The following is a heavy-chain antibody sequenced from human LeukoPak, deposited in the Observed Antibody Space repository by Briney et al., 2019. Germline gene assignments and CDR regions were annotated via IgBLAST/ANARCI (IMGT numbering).Heavy chain of an antibody. D-gene: IGHD3-16*02. J-gene: IGHJ4*02. V-gene: IGHV4-34*01. Sequence: SGTLSLTCAVYGGSFSGYYWSWIRQPPGKGLEWIGEINHSGSTNYNPSLKSRVTISVDTSKNQFSLKLSSVTAADTAVYYCARGLSFNYFDYWGQGTLVTVSS. CDR2: INHSGST. CDR3: ARGLSFNYFDY. CDR1: GGSFSGYY.